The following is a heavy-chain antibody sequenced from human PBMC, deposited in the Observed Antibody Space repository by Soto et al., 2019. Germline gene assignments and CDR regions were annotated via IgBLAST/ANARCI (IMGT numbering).Heavy chain of an antibody. J-gene: IGHJ5*02. D-gene: IGHD1-1*01. CDR1: GFTFDNCA. V-gene: IGHV3-9*01. CDR3: VQGRDPTMATPLDH. Sequence: GVSLRLSCSASGFTFDNCAMHWVRQAPGKGLEWVSGISWDSTTVGYADSVKGRFTISRDDAKNSLYLQMNSLRREDTALYYCVQGRDPTMATPLDHGGHGTLFTVSS. CDR2: ISWDSTTV.